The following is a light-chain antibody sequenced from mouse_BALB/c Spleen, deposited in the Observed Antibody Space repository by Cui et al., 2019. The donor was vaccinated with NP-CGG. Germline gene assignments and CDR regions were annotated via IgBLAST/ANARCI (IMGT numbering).Light chain of an antibody. J-gene: IGLJ1*01. V-gene: IGLV1*01. CDR2: GTN. Sequence: QAVVNQEIGLTTSPGETVTLTCRSSTGAVTTSNYANWVQEKPDHLFTGLIGGTNNRAPGVPARFSGSLIGDKAALTITGAQTEDEAIYFCALWYSNHWVFGGGTKLTVL. CDR1: TGAVTTSNY. CDR3: ALWYSNHWV.